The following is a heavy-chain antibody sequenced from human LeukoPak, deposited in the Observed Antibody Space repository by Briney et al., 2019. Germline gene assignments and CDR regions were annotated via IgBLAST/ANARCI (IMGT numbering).Heavy chain of an antibody. Sequence: SETLSLTCSVSGGSISSYYLSWIRQPAGKGLEWIGRIYSSGSNYNPSLKSRVTMSIDTSTNQLSLKLSSVTAADTAVYYCARASAVVAASFSGYYYYMDVWGKGTTVTVSS. D-gene: IGHD2-15*01. V-gene: IGHV4-4*07. CDR3: ARASAVVAASFSGYYYYMDV. CDR2: IYSSGS. J-gene: IGHJ6*03. CDR1: GGSISSYY.